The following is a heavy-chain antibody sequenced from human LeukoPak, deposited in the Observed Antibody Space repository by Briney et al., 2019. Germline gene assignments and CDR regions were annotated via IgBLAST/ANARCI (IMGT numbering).Heavy chain of an antibody. CDR1: GFTFDDYA. CDR3: AKDITPYDSSSADY. V-gene: IGHV3-9*01. CDR2: ISWNSGSI. J-gene: IGHJ4*02. Sequence: GRSLRLSCAASGFTFDDYAMHWVRQAPGKGLEGVSGISWNSGSIGYADSVKGRFTISRDNAKNSLYLQMNSLRAEDTALYYCAKDITPYDSSSADYWGQGTLVTVSS. D-gene: IGHD3-22*01.